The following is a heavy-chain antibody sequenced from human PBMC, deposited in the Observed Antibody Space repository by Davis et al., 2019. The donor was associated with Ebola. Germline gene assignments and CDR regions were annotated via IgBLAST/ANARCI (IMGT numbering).Heavy chain of an antibody. D-gene: IGHD5-24*01. CDR3: ARGGRDGYNWGPGFDY. V-gene: IGHV4-59*01. CDR2: IYYSGST. Sequence: SETLSLTCAVYGGSFSSYYWSWIRHPPGKGLEWIGYIYYSGSTNYNPSLKSRVTISVDTSKNQFSLKLSSVTAADTAVYYCARGGRDGYNWGPGFDYWGQGTLVTVSS. CDR1: GGSFSSYY. J-gene: IGHJ4*02.